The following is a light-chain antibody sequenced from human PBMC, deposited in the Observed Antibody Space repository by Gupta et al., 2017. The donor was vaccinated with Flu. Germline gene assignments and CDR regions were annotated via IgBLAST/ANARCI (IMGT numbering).Light chain of an antibody. J-gene: IGKJ1*01. Sequence: DIQMTQSPSSLSASVGDRVTITCRPSQSISYYLNWYQQKPGKAPNLLIYAASSLQSGVPSRFSGSGSGTDFTLTISSLQPEDFATYYCQQSYTTPRTFGQGTXVEVK. CDR2: AAS. V-gene: IGKV1-39*01. CDR3: QQSYTTPRT. CDR1: QSISYY.